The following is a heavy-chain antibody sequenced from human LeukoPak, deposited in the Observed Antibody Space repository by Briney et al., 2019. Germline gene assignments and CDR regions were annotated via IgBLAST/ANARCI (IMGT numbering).Heavy chain of an antibody. CDR2: IRSKAYGGTT. CDR1: GFTFSSYA. Sequence: GGSLRLSCAASGFTFSSYAMSWVRQAPGKGLEWVGFIRSKAYGGTTEYAASVKGRFTISRDDSKSIAYLQMNSLKTEDTAVYYCTRARMTTVTIFDYWGQGTLVTVSS. D-gene: IGHD4-17*01. J-gene: IGHJ4*02. CDR3: TRARMTTVTIFDY. V-gene: IGHV3-49*04.